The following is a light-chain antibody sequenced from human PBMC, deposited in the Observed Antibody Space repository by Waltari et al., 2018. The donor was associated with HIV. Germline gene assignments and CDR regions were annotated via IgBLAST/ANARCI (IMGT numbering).Light chain of an antibody. CDR1: SSNTGAGYD. Sequence: QSVLTQPPSVSGAPGQRVTISCTGSSSNTGAGYDVNWYQQLPGPAPRLLIYDNTIRPSGVPDLFSGSKSGTSASLAIAGLQDEDEAVYYCQSYDRSLSVWVFGGGTKVTVL. V-gene: IGLV1-40*01. CDR2: DNT. CDR3: QSYDRSLSVWV. J-gene: IGLJ3*02.